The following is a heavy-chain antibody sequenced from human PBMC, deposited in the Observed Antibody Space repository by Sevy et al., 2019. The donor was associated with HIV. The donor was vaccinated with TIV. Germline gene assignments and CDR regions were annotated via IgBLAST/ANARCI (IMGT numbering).Heavy chain of an antibody. CDR2: ISYDGSNK. J-gene: IGHJ4*02. CDR3: ATAYLVTPGVDYFDY. CDR1: GFTFSSYG. Sequence: GGSLRLSCAASGFTFSSYGMHWVRQAPGKGLEWVAVISYDGSNKYYADSVKGRFTISRDNSKNTLYLQMNSLRAEDTAVYYCATAYLVTPGVDYFDYWGQGTLVTVSS. D-gene: IGHD2-15*01. V-gene: IGHV3-30*03.